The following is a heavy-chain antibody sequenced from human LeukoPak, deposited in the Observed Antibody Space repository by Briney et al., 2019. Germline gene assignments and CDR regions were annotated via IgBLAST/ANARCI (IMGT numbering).Heavy chain of an antibody. CDR2: ISSSSSYI. V-gene: IGHV3-21*01. D-gene: IGHD7-27*01. CDR3: ARTGARAFDI. CDR1: GFTFSSYA. Sequence: PGGSLRLSCAASGFTFSSYAMSWVRQAPGKGLKWVSSISSSSSYIYYADSVKGRFTISRDNAKNSLYLQMNSLRAEDTAVYYCARTGARAFDIWGQGTMVTVSS. J-gene: IGHJ3*02.